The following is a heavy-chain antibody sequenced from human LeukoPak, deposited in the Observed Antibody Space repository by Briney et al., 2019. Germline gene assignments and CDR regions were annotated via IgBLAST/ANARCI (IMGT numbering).Heavy chain of an antibody. Sequence: ASVKVSCKASGYTFTSYGISWVRQAPGQGLEWMGWISAYNGNTNYAQKLQGRVTMTTDTSTSTAYMELRSLRSDDTAVYYCARPRYSSSWHAFDIWGQGTMVTVSS. CDR1: GYTFTSYG. CDR2: ISAYNGNT. V-gene: IGHV1-18*01. D-gene: IGHD6-13*01. J-gene: IGHJ3*02. CDR3: ARPRYSSSWHAFDI.